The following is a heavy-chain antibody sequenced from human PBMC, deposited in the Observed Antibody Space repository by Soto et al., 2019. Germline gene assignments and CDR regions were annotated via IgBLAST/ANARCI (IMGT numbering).Heavy chain of an antibody. J-gene: IGHJ4*02. CDR3: AKSPAGSGDYYDY. D-gene: IGHD3-10*01. V-gene: IGHV4-59*01. Sequence: SETLSLTCTVSGGSISSYYWSWIRQPPGKGLEWIGYIYYSGSTNYNPSLKSRVTISVDTSKNQFSLKLSSVTAADTAVYYCAKSPAGSGDYYDYWGQGTLVTVSS. CDR1: GGSISSYY. CDR2: IYYSGST.